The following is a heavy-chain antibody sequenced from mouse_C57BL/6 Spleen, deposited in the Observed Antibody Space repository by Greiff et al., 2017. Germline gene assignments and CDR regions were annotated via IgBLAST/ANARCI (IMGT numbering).Heavy chain of an antibody. D-gene: IGHD2-5*01. CDR2: ISSGGDYI. CDR1: GFTFSSYA. J-gene: IGHJ4*01. Sequence: DVMLVESGEGLVKPGGSLKLPCAASGFTFSSYAMSWVRQTPEKRLEWVAYISSGGDYIYYADTVKGRFTISRDNARNTLYLQMSSLKSEDTAMYYCTRDRGSNYFYYYAMDYWGQGTSVTVSS. V-gene: IGHV5-9-1*02. CDR3: TRDRGSNYFYYYAMDY.